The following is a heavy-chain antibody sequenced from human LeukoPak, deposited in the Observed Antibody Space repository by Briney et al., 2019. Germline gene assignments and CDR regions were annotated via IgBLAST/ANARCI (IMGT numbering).Heavy chain of an antibody. CDR3: AKTLFVARYYFDY. CDR1: GFTFSNYE. Sequence: GGSLRLSCAASGFTFSNYEMIWVRQAPGKGLEWISNISSSGYTMHYADSVKGRFTISRDNAKNSLFLQMNSLRAEDTAVYYCAKTLFVARYYFDYWGQGTLVTVSS. V-gene: IGHV3-48*03. CDR2: ISSSGYTM. D-gene: IGHD3-9*01. J-gene: IGHJ4*02.